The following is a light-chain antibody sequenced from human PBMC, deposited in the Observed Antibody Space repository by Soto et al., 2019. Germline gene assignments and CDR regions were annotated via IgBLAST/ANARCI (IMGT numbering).Light chain of an antibody. CDR3: QQVESYPST. V-gene: IGKV1-9*01. CDR1: QGISSF. CDR2: AAS. Sequence: IQLTQTPSSLSASVGDRVTITCRASQGISSFLAWYQQKPGKAPKLLIYAASSLQSGVPSRFSGSGFGTDFTLTITSLQPEDFATYYCQQVESYPSTFGGATKVEMK. J-gene: IGKJ4*01.